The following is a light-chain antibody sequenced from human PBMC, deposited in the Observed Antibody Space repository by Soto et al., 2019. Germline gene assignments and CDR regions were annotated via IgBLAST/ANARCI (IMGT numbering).Light chain of an antibody. CDR2: GAS. J-gene: IGKJ5*01. CDR3: QHYVTSLTT. CDR1: QSVSSN. V-gene: IGKV3-20*01. Sequence: EIVTTETLATLSVSPGERATLYCRASQSVSSNLAWHQQRPGQAPRLLIYGASIRVTGIPDRFIGSGSGTHFTLTISRLEPDYFAVYYCQHYVTSLTTLGQGTRLEIK.